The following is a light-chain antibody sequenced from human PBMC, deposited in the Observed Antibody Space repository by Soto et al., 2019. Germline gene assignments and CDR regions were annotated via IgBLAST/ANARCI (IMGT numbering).Light chain of an antibody. V-gene: IGLV1-51*01. CDR2: DNN. CDR3: GTWDSSVSAGV. J-gene: IGLJ2*01. CDR1: ISNIGSNY. Sequence: QSVLTQPPSVSAAPGQKVTISCSGSISNIGSNYASWYQHLPGTAPKLLIYDNNQRPSEIPDRFSGSKSGTSATLGITGLQTGDEADYYCGTWDSSVSAGVFGGGTKLTVL.